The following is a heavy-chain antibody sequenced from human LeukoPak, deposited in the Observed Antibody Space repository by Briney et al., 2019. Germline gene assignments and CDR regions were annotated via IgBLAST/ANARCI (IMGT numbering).Heavy chain of an antibody. Sequence: GGSLRLSCAVSGFTFSSYNMNWVRRAPGKGLEWVSYIGSSVSTRYYADSVKGRFTISRDNSKNTLYLQMNSLRAEDTAVYYCAKDRSLLWFGGFDYWGQGTLVTVSS. J-gene: IGHJ4*02. D-gene: IGHD3-10*01. V-gene: IGHV3-48*01. CDR3: AKDRSLLWFGGFDY. CDR1: GFTFSSYN. CDR2: IGSSVSTR.